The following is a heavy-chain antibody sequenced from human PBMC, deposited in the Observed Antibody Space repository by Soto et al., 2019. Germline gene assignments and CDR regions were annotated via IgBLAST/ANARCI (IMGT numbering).Heavy chain of an antibody. Sequence: GGSLRLSCAASGFTFSSYAMHWVRQAPGKGLEWVAVISYDGSNKYYADSVKGRFTISRDNSKNTLYLQMNSLRAEDTAVYYCARDDFLYSSSWYFDYWGQGTLVTVSS. CDR3: ARDDFLYSSSWYFDY. V-gene: IGHV3-30-3*01. CDR2: ISYDGSNK. CDR1: GFTFSSYA. J-gene: IGHJ4*02. D-gene: IGHD6-13*01.